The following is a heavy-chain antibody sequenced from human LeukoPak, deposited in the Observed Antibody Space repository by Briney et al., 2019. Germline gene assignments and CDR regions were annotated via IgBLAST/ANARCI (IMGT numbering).Heavy chain of an antibody. V-gene: IGHV3-64*01. Sequence: GGSLRLSCAASGFTFNIYSMHWVRQAPGKGLEYVSAINSNGDSTYYANSVKGRFTISRDNSKNTLHLQMNSLRVEDTAVYYCARGQSYYEAFDIWGQGTMVTVSS. CDR3: ARGQSYYEAFDI. CDR1: GFTFNIYS. CDR2: INSNGDST. D-gene: IGHD1-26*01. J-gene: IGHJ3*02.